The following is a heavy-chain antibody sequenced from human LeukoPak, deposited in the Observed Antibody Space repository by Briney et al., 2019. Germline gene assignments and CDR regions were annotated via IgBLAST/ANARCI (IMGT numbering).Heavy chain of an antibody. J-gene: IGHJ6*03. Sequence: HPGGSLRLSCAASGFTFDDYAMHWVRQAPGKGLEWVSLISWDGGSTYYADSVKGRFTISRDNSKNSLYLKMNSLRAEDTALYYCAKARGSSGSYYYYYYMDVWGKGTTVTVSS. D-gene: IGHD3-22*01. CDR2: ISWDGGST. V-gene: IGHV3-43D*04. CDR3: AKARGSSGSYYYYYYMDV. CDR1: GFTFDDYA.